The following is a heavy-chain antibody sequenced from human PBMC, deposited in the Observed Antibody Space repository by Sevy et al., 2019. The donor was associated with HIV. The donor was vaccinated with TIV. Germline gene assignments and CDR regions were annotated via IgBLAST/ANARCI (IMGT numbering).Heavy chain of an antibody. V-gene: IGHV3-23*01. J-gene: IGHJ4*02. CDR3: VKKMGGGSGMAFLVDY. Sequence: GGSLRLSCAASGFTFSNFAMGRVRQAPWKGLDWISVISGTSDYTYYADSVQGRFTISRDNSKNTLFLQMNSLRAEDTAIFYCVKKMGGGSGMAFLVDYWGQGALVTVSS. CDR1: GFTFSNFA. CDR2: ISGTSDYT. D-gene: IGHD5-18*01.